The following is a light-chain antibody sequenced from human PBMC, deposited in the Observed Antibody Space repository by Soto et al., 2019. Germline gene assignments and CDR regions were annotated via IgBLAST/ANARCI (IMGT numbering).Light chain of an antibody. CDR1: RNIERY. CDR2: DAS. CDR3: QQYNRYEGT. J-gene: IGKJ1*01. Sequence: DIQMTQSPSTLSASVGDRVTITCRASRNIERYMAWYQQKPGRAPKLMIFDASTLERGVPSRFSGSGSGTEFTLIITSLQPDDFATYYCQQYNRYEGTFGQGTKVDIK. V-gene: IGKV1-5*01.